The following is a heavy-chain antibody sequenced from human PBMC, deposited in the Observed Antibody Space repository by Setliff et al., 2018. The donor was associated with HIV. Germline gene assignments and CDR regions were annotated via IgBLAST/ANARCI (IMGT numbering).Heavy chain of an antibody. CDR3: ARGVHSGGSGWYNWYFDL. CDR2: IIPTFDTA. D-gene: IGHD6-19*01. Sequence: SVKVSCKASGGTFSRYAFSWVRQAPGQGLEWMGGIIPTFDTANYAQKFQGRVTITADKSTNTVYMELNSLRSEDTAMYYCARGVHSGGSGWYNWYFDLWGRGTLVTVSS. CDR1: GGTFSRYA. V-gene: IGHV1-69*06. J-gene: IGHJ2*01.